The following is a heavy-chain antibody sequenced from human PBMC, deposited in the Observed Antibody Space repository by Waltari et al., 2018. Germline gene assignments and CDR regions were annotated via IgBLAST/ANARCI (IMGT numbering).Heavy chain of an antibody. V-gene: IGHV3-21*01. CDR1: GFTFSSYS. CDR3: ARVGHSSGYGGRYFDY. CDR2: ISSSSSYL. Sequence: EVQLVESGGGLVKPGGSLRLSCVASGFTFSSYSMNRVRQAPGRGLVWVSSISSSSSYLYYADSVEGRFTIARTNAKNSLYLQMNSLRAEDTAVYYCARVGHSSGYGGRYFDYWGQGTLVTVSS. D-gene: IGHD3-22*01. J-gene: IGHJ4*02.